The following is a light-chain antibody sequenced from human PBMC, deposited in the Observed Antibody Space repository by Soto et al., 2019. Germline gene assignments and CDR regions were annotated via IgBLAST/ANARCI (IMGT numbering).Light chain of an antibody. CDR1: QTISSW. Sequence: DIQMTQSPSTLSGSVGDRVTITCRASQTISSWLAWYQQKPGKAPKLLIYEASNLQSGVPSRFSGSGSGTEFTLTISSLQPDDFATYYCQQYNSYLWTFGQGTKVDIK. CDR2: EAS. CDR3: QQYNSYLWT. V-gene: IGKV1-5*03. J-gene: IGKJ1*01.